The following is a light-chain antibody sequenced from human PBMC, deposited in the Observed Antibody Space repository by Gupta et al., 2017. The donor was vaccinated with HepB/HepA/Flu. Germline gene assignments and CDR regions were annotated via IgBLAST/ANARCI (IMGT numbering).Light chain of an antibody. V-gene: IGKV3-15*01. CDR2: GPS. Sequence: MTQSPATLSVSPGERVTLSCRASQSIRTNLAWYQQKPGQAPRLLFHGPSNRATGIPGRFSFSGSGTEFPLTISSLQSEDFATYYCHQYNNWPRTFGQGTKVEIK. CDR1: QSIRTN. CDR3: HQYNNWPRT. J-gene: IGKJ1*01.